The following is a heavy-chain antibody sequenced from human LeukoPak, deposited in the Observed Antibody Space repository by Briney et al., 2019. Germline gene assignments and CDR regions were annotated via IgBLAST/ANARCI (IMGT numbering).Heavy chain of an antibody. J-gene: IGHJ4*02. CDR2: IYSDGST. D-gene: IGHD3-3*01. Sequence: PGGSLRLSCAASGFSVSTDHMSWVRQAPRKGLEWVSVIYSDGSTYYADTVKGRFTISRDNSKNTLYLQMNSLRAEDTAVYYCAKVDTYYDFWSRPDYWGQGTLVTVSS. CDR3: AKVDTYYDFWSRPDY. CDR1: GFSVSTDH. V-gene: IGHV3-53*05.